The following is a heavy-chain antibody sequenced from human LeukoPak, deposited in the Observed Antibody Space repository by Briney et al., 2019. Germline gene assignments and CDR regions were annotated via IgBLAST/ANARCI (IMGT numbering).Heavy chain of an antibody. V-gene: IGHV3-15*01. Sequence: GGSLRLSCAASGFTFSNAWMSWVRQAPGKGLEWGGRIKSKTDGETTDYAAPVKGRFSISRDDSKNTLYLQMNSLKTEDTAVYYCTADFNYWGQGTLVTVSS. CDR3: TADFNY. CDR2: IKSKTDGETT. CDR1: GFTFSNAW. J-gene: IGHJ4*02.